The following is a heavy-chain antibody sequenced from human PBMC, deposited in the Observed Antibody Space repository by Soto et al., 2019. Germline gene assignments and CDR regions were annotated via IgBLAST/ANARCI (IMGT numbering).Heavy chain of an antibody. CDR2: IYSDGRT. J-gene: IGHJ4*02. D-gene: IGHD6-13*01. CDR1: GFIVSSSY. CDR3: ARCSGWYGQCYFDC. V-gene: IGHV3-53*02. Sequence: DVQLVETGGGLIQPGGSLRLSCAASGFIVSSSYMSWVRQAPGKGLECVSVIYSDGRTYYADSVKGRFTISRDNSKNTLYLQMNSLSAEDPAVYYCARCSGWYGQCYFDCWGQGTLVTGSS.